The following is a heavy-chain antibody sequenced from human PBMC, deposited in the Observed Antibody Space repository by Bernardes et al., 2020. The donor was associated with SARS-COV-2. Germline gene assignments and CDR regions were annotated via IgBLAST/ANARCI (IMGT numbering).Heavy chain of an antibody. CDR3: ARDQGYGGIDY. CDR1: GYTFSSFS. J-gene: IGHJ4*02. D-gene: IGHD3-16*01. CDR2: VSADSGNT. Sequence: AQLEVGCKASGYTFSSFSISWVRQAPGQGLEWMGWVSADSGNTNYAQSLQARVIMTTDTTRSTGYMELRDLTSDDTAVYYCARDQGYGGIDYWGQGTLVTVSS. V-gene: IGHV1-18*01.